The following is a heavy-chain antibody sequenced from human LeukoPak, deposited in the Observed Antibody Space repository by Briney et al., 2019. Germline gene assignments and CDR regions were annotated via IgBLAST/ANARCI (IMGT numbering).Heavy chain of an antibody. J-gene: IGHJ4*02. CDR1: AVSVTSGTYY. V-gene: IGHV4-61*02. CDR3: ARASETAMVTL. Sequence: SETLSLTCTVSAVSVTSGTYYWTWIRQPAGKGLEWIGRIYSTGRVNYNPSLKSRVTMLLDTSKNHISLKLTSVTAADTAIYFCARASETAMVTLWGQGTLVTVSS. CDR2: IYSTGRV. D-gene: IGHD5-18*01.